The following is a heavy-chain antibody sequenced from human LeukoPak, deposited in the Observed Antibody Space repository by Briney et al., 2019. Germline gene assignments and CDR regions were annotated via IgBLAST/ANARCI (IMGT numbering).Heavy chain of an antibody. CDR3: TTMAGIVGAKYFDY. J-gene: IGHJ4*02. CDR1: GFTFSNAW. V-gene: IGHV3-15*01. D-gene: IGHD1-26*01. CDR2: IKSKPAGGST. Sequence: GGSLRLSCTASGFTFSNAWMSWVRQAPGKGLEWVGRIKSKPAGGSTDYAAPIKGRFTISRDDSKNTLYLQVNSLKVEDTAVYYCTTMAGIVGAKYFDYWGQGILVTVSS.